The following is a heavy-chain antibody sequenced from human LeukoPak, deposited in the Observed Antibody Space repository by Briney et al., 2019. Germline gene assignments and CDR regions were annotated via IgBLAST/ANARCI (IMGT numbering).Heavy chain of an antibody. CDR1: GFTFSSYS. J-gene: IGHJ3*02. CDR3: ARTYDFGRGPPGDAFDN. D-gene: IGHD3-3*01. CDR2: IDARSGIV. V-gene: IGHV3-48*01. Sequence: PGGSLRLPCSASGFTFSSYSMNWVRQAPGKGLEWVSYIDARSGIVYYADSVQGRFTISRDDAKDSVFLQMNSLRVDDTAVYYCARTYDFGRGPPGDAFDNWGQGTLVTVPS.